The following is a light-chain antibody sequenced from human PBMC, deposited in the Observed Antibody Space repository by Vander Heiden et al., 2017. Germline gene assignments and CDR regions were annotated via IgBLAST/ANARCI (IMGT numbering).Light chain of an antibody. CDR3: LLSYPGSRPVV. CDR1: TGAVTSNYY. Sequence: VVTQAPSPTLSPGGAVSLTCASRTGAVTSNYYADWVQQKAGQAPRTLIFDTSNKNSWTPARFSGSLLGGKAALTLSGAQPDDEAEYYCLLSYPGSRPVVFGGGTKLTVL. J-gene: IGLJ2*01. CDR2: DTS. V-gene: IGLV7-46*01.